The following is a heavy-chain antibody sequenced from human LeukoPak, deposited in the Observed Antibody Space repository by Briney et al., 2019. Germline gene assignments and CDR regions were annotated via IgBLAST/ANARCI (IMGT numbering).Heavy chain of an antibody. CDR1: GYTFTSYD. Sequence: ASVKVSCKASGYTFTSYDINWVRQAPGQGLEWMGWINPNSGATNYAQRFQGRVTMTRDTSISTAYMELNRLRSDDTAVYYCTREPGIAAPWGQGTLVTVSS. J-gene: IGHJ4*02. CDR3: TREPGIAAP. D-gene: IGHD6-13*01. CDR2: INPNSGAT. V-gene: IGHV1-2*02.